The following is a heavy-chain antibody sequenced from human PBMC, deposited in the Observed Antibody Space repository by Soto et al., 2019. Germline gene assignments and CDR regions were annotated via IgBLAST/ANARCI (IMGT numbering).Heavy chain of an antibody. Sequence: PGGSLRLSCAASGFPFSFYVMHWVRQAPGMGLEWVAAVSYDGNNEHYADYVKGRFTISKDNSRNTLYLQMNNLRAEDTAVYYCAILYVWGSDLDLWGQGRLVTVSS. CDR1: GFPFSFYV. CDR2: VSYDGNNE. D-gene: IGHD3-16*01. J-gene: IGHJ5*02. V-gene: IGHV3-30*03. CDR3: AILYVWGSDLDL.